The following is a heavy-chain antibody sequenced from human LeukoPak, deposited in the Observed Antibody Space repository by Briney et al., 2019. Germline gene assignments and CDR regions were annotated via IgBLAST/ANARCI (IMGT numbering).Heavy chain of an antibody. CDR1: GGSVSSGGYS. CDR2: IYYSGST. CDR3: ARDSGYYDYVWGSWYDAFDI. J-gene: IGHJ3*02. V-gene: IGHV4-30-4*07. D-gene: IGHD3-16*01. Sequence: SETLSLTCAVSGGSVSSGGYSWSWIRQPPGKGLEWIGYIYYSGSTYYNPSLKSRVTISVDTSKNQFSLKLSSVTAADTAVYYCARDSGYYDYVWGSWYDAFDIWGQGTMVTVSS.